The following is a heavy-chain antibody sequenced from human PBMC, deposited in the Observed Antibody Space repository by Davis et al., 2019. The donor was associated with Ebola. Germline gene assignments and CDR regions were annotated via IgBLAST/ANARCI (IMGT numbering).Heavy chain of an antibody. V-gene: IGHV7-4-1*02. CDR2: MNTYTGNP. CDR1: GGTFSSYA. J-gene: IGHJ4*02. CDR3: AKIQRGY. Sequence: ASVKVSCKASGGTFSSYAIIWVRQAPGQGLEWMGWMNTYTGNPTYAQGFTGRFVLSLDTSVSTAYLQISSLKAEDTAVYYCAKIQRGYWGQGTLVTVSS.